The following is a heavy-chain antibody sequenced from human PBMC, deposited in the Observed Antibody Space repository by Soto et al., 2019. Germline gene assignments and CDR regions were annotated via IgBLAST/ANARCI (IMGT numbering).Heavy chain of an antibody. CDR3: ARGPTTAIPHFDY. CDR2: INHSGST. Sequence: QVQLQQWGAGLLKPSETLSLTCAVYGGSFSGYYWSWIRQPPGKGLEWFGEINHSGSTNYNPSLKSRVTISVDTSKNQFSLKLSSVTAADTAVYYCARGPTTAIPHFDYWGQGTLVTVSS. D-gene: IGHD2-2*02. V-gene: IGHV4-34*01. CDR1: GGSFSGYY. J-gene: IGHJ4*02.